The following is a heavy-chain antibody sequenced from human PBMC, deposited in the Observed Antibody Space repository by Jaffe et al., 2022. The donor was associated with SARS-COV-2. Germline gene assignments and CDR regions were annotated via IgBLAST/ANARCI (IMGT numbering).Heavy chain of an antibody. CDR2: VSGYGEIT. D-gene: IGHD1-26*01. CDR3: AKGGMDGTIPDY. Sequence: EVQLLESGGGLVQPGGSLRLSCVVSGFTFSSYDMSWVRQAPGKGLEWVSTVSGYGEITNYADSVKGRFTISRDSSKNTLYLQMSGLRAEDTAVYYCAKGGMDGTIPDYWGQGTLVTVSS. CDR1: GFTFSSYD. J-gene: IGHJ4*02. V-gene: IGHV3-23*01.